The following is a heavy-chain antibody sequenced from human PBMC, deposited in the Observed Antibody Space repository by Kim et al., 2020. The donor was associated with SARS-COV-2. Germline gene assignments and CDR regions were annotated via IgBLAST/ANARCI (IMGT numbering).Heavy chain of an antibody. Sequence: GGSLRLSCAASGFSFSNHWMTWVRQAPGRGPEWLANINQHGSEKYYVASVGGRFTISRDDAKNSLYLQMNSLRAEDTATYYCARNNAMDVWGQGTTVTVSS. J-gene: IGHJ6*02. CDR3: ARNNAMDV. CDR2: INQHGSEK. CDR1: GFSFSNHW. V-gene: IGHV3-7*03.